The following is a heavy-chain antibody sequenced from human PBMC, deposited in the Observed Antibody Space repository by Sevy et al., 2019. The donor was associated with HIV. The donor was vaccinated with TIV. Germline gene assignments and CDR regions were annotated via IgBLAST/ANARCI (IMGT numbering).Heavy chain of an antibody. CDR3: AREDSSTWCFHF. Sequence: SETLSLTCTVSGGSISGSYWSWIRQSAGKGLEWIGRIYPSGNTNYNPSLKSRVTMSVDTSKNHFSLKLTSVSAADTAAYYCAREDSSTWCFHFWGQGTLVTVSS. D-gene: IGHD6-13*01. CDR1: GGSISGSY. CDR2: IYPSGNT. J-gene: IGHJ4*02. V-gene: IGHV4-4*07.